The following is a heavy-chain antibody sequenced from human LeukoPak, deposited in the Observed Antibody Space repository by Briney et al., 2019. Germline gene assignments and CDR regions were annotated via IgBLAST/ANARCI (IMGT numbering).Heavy chain of an antibody. D-gene: IGHD3-22*01. CDR3: VRDDDRPDNGLDY. CDR1: GFIVSRNY. CDR2: IYSGDST. Sequence: GGSLRLSCAASGFIVSRNYLNWVRQAPGKGLVWVSFIYSGDSTYYADSVKGRFTISRDNSKNTLYLQMNSLRAEDTAVYYCVRDDDRPDNGLDYWGQGTLVTVSS. J-gene: IGHJ4*02. V-gene: IGHV3-53*05.